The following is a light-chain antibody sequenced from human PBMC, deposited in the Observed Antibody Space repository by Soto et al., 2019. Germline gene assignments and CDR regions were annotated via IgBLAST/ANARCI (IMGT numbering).Light chain of an antibody. V-gene: IGLV2-11*01. CDR3: CSYAGSYTYV. CDR1: SSDVGGHNY. CDR2: SVS. Sequence: QSALTQPRSVSGSPGQSVTISCTGTSSDVGGHNYVSWYQQHPGKAPKLMISSVSKRPSGVPDRFSGSKSGNTASLTLSGLQAEDEADDYCCSYAGSYTYVFXTGTK. J-gene: IGLJ1*01.